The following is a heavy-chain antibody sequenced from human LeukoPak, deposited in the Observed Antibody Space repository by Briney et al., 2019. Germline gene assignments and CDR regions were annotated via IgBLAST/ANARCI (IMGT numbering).Heavy chain of an antibody. J-gene: IGHJ4*02. CDR1: GYTFTSYG. CDR3: ARRFDY. CDR2: IIPILGIA. V-gene: IGHV1-69*04. Sequence: ASVKVSCKASGYTFTSYGISWVRQAPGQGLEWMGRIIPILGIANYAQKFQGRVTITADKSTNTAYMGLSSLRSEDTAVYYCARRFDYWGQGTLVTVSS.